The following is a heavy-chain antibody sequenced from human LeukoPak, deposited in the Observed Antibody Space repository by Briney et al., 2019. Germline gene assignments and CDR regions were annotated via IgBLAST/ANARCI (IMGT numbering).Heavy chain of an antibody. V-gene: IGHV1-8*01. CDR3: ARDFGRSGEYNWFDP. Sequence: GASVKVSCKASGYTFTSHDINWLRQATGQGLEWMGWMTPNSGSTAYAQKFQGRVTMTRDTSISTAYMELSRLRSDDTAVYYCARDFGRSGEYNWFDPWGQGTLVTVSS. CDR2: MTPNSGST. J-gene: IGHJ5*02. CDR1: GYTFTSHD. D-gene: IGHD3-10*01.